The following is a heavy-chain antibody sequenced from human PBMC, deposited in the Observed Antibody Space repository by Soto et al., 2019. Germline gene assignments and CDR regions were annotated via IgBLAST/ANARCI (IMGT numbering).Heavy chain of an antibody. CDR3: ARGWFGPDV. CDR1: GFTLSGRS. J-gene: IGHJ6*04. Sequence: EVQLVESGGGLVQPGGSLRLSCAASGFTLSGRSMHWVRQAPGKGLVWVSGIDNAGTDSTYADSVKGGFSSSRDNAKNMLYLQMSRLRGEDTAVYYCARGWFGPDVWGKGTTVTVSS. V-gene: IGHV3-74*01. CDR2: IDNAGTDS. D-gene: IGHD3-10*01.